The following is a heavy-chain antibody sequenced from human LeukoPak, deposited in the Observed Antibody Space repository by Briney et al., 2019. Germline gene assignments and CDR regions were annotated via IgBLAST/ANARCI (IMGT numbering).Heavy chain of an antibody. CDR1: GYSFTSYW. J-gene: IGHJ3*02. Sequence: GESLKISCKGSGYSFTSYWIGWVRQMPGKGLEWMGNIYPGDSDTRYSPSFQGQVTISADKSINTAYLQWSSLKASDTAMYYCARQVVVVIAATGEATDAFDIWGLGTMVTVSS. CDR2: IYPGDSDT. D-gene: IGHD2-15*01. V-gene: IGHV5-51*01. CDR3: ARQVVVVIAATGEATDAFDI.